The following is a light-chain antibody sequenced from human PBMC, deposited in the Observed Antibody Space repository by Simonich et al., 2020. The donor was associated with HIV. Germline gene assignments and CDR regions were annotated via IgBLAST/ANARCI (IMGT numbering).Light chain of an antibody. CDR3: CSYAGSYTL. CDR2: AVS. V-gene: IGLV2-11*01. CDR1: SSDVGGYNS. Sequence: SALTQPRSVSGTPGQSVTISCTGTSSDVGGYNSVSWYQQHPGKAPKLMISAVSKRPPGGPDRFSGSKSGNTASLTISGLQADDEADYYCCSYAGSYTLFGGGTKLTVL. J-gene: IGLJ2*01.